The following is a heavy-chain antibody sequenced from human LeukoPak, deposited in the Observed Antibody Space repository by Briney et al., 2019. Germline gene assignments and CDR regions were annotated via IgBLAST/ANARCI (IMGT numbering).Heavy chain of an antibody. Sequence: GGSLRLSCAASGFTFSSYEMNWVRQAPGKGLEWVSYISSSGSTISYADSVKGRFTISRDNAKNSLYLQMNSLRAEDTAVYYCARVWWFGELSYGFDPWGQGTLVTVSS. CDR1: GFTFSSYE. D-gene: IGHD3-10*01. J-gene: IGHJ5*02. CDR3: ARVWWFGELSYGFDP. CDR2: ISSSGSTI. V-gene: IGHV3-48*03.